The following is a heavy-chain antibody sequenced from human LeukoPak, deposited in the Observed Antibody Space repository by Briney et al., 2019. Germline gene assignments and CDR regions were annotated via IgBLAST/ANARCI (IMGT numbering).Heavy chain of an antibody. D-gene: IGHD6-13*01. V-gene: IGHV3-30-3*01. CDR3: ARDEGGSSCFDY. Sequence: GGPLRPPCAASGFTFRSFAMNWVRRAPGKGLGWVAVISYDGSSKYYADSVKGRFTISRDNSKNTLYLQMNSLRAEDTAVYYCARDEGGSSCFDYWGQGTLVTVSS. J-gene: IGHJ4*02. CDR2: ISYDGSSK. CDR1: GFTFRSFA.